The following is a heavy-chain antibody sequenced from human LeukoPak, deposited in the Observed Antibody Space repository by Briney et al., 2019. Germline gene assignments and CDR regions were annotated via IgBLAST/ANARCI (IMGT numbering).Heavy chain of an antibody. CDR1: GGSISSYY. J-gene: IGHJ1*01. Sequence: SETLSLTCIVSGGSISSYYWNWFRQPPGEGLEWIGYISNSGGTNYNPSLKSRVTISVDTSKNQFSLKLSSVTAADTAVYYCARSITSSWYGDFQHWGQGTLVTVSS. CDR2: ISNSGGT. V-gene: IGHV4-59*01. CDR3: ARSITSSWYGDFQH. D-gene: IGHD6-13*01.